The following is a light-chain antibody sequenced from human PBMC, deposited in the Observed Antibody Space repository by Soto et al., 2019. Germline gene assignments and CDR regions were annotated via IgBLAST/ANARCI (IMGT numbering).Light chain of an antibody. J-gene: IGKJ1*01. V-gene: IGKV1-5*03. Sequence: DIQMTQSPSTLSASVGDRVTITCRASQSISTWLAWYQQKPGKAPKLLIYKASSLESGVPSRFSGSESGTEFTLTISSVQPDDFATYYCQQYNSYSRTFGQGTKVEIK. CDR2: KAS. CDR1: QSISTW. CDR3: QQYNSYSRT.